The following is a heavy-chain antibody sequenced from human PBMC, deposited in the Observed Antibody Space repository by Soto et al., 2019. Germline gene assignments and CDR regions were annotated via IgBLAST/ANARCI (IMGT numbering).Heavy chain of an antibody. CDR1: GYSLTELS. D-gene: IGHD5-12*01. CDR2: FDPEDGQT. CDR3: ARGGDFTVYDSDSYYFYGMDV. V-gene: IGHV1-24*01. Sequence: ASVKVSCKVSGYSLTELSIHWVRQAPEKGLEWMGSFDPEDGQTINKQKFQGRVTMTSDTSISTAYMELSSLRSEDSAVYYCARGGDFTVYDSDSYYFYGMDVWGQGTTVTVSS. J-gene: IGHJ6*02.